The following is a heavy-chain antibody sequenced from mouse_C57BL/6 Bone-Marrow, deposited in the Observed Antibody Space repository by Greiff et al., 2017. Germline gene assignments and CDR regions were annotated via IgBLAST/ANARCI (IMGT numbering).Heavy chain of an antibody. J-gene: IGHJ3*01. V-gene: IGHV1-81*01. CDR3: ARGQLRLRPFFAY. Sequence: VQLQQSGAELARPGASVKLSCKASGYTFTSYGISWVKQRTGQGLEWIGEIYPRSGNTYYNEKFKGKGTLTADKSSSTAYMELRSLTSEDSAVYFCARGQLRLRPFFAYWGQGTLVTVSA. CDR2: IYPRSGNT. CDR1: GYTFTSYG. D-gene: IGHD3-2*02.